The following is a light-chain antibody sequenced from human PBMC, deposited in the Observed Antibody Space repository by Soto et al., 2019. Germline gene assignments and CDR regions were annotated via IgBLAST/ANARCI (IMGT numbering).Light chain of an antibody. V-gene: IGKV1-39*01. CDR1: ESIARH. CDR3: QQSYSTLSIT. CDR2: AAS. Sequence: DIQMTQSPSSLSASVGDRVTITCRASESIARHLNWYQQKPGKAPRLLIYAASSLQNGVPSRFRGGGSGTDFTRTISNLQHEDFATYYCQQSYSTLSITFGQGTRLEIK. J-gene: IGKJ5*01.